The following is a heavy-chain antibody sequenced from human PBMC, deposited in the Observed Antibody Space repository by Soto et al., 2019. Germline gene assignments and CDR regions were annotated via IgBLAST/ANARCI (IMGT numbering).Heavy chain of an antibody. CDR1: GYTFTSYG. J-gene: IGHJ5*02. D-gene: IGHD2-15*01. CDR3: SSSMGGWFDL. CDR2: INAGNGDT. Sequence: QVQLVPSGAAVKKPGASVRVSCRASGYTFTSYGIHWVRQAPGQRLEWLGWINAGNGDTKYSQTFEARITITRDTSASTVYKDLSMLRSEDTAVYYCSSSMGGWFDLWGQGTLVTVSS. V-gene: IGHV1-3*01.